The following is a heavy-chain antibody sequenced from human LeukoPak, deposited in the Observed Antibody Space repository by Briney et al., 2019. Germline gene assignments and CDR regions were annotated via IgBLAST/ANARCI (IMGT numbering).Heavy chain of an antibody. CDR2: ISRSGSTK. CDR1: GFTFSDYN. V-gene: IGHV3-11*01. CDR3: ARSSSWYLEDYMDV. J-gene: IGHJ6*03. D-gene: IGHD6-13*01. Sequence: GGSLRLSCAASGFTFSDYNMRWIRQAPGRGLEWVSSISRSGSTKYYADSVKGRFTISRDNAKNSLYLQMNSLRAEDTALYYCARSSSWYLEDYMDVWGKGTTVTVSS.